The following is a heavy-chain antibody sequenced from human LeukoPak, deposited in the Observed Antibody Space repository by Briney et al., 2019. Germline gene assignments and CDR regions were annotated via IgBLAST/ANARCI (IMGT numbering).Heavy chain of an antibody. Sequence: SETLSLTCAVYGGSFSGYYWSWICQPPGKGLEWIGEINHSGSTNYNPSLKSRVTISVDTSKNQFSLKLSSVTAADTAVYYCARGFHYYDSRDRAFDIWGQGTMVTVSS. V-gene: IGHV4-34*01. D-gene: IGHD3-22*01. CDR1: GGSFSGYY. CDR3: ARGFHYYDSRDRAFDI. CDR2: INHSGST. J-gene: IGHJ3*02.